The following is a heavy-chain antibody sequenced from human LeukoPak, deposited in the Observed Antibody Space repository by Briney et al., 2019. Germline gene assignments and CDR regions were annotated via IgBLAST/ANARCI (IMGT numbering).Heavy chain of an antibody. J-gene: IGHJ4*02. CDR3: AKAANYYGSGSYLLDY. V-gene: IGHV3-23*01. Sequence: GGSLRLSCAASGFTFSSYAMSWVRQAPGKGLEGVSAISGSGGSTYYADSVKGRFTISRDNSKNTLYLQMNSLRAEDTAVYYCAKAANYYGSGSYLLDYWGQGTLVTVSS. D-gene: IGHD3-10*01. CDR2: ISGSGGST. CDR1: GFTFSSYA.